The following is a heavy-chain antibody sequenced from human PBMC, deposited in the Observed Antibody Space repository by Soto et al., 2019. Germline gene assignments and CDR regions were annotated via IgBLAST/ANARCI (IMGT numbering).Heavy chain of an antibody. J-gene: IGHJ6*02. CDR3: ARARLPYYGMDV. Sequence: SVKVSCKASGGTFSSYAISWVRQAPGQGLEWMGGIIPIFGTANYAQKFQGRVTITADESTSTAYMELSSLRSEDTAVYYCARARLPYYGMDVWGQGTTVTVSS. D-gene: IGHD3-16*01. V-gene: IGHV1-69*13. CDR1: GGTFSSYA. CDR2: IIPIFGTA.